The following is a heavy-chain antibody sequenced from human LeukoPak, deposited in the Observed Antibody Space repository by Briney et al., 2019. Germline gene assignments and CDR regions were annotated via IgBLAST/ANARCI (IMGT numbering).Heavy chain of an antibody. CDR3: ARDGSRGNLVTAPDY. Sequence: GGSLRLSCAASGFIFSSYGMNWVRQAPGKGLEWVSSISSSSIYIYYADSVKGRFTISRDNAKNSLYLQMNSLRAEDTAVYYCARDGSRGNLVTAPDYWGQGTLVTVSS. CDR2: ISSSSIYI. CDR1: GFIFSSYG. D-gene: IGHD2-21*02. V-gene: IGHV3-21*01. J-gene: IGHJ4*02.